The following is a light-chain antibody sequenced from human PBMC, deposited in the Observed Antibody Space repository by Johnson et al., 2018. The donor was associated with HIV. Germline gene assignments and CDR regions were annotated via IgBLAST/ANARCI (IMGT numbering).Light chain of an antibody. Sequence: QPVLTQPPSVSAAPGQKVTISCSGSNSNIGYNYVSWYQQVPGTAPKLLIYDNTKRPSGIPDRFSGSKSGTSATLGITGLQTGDEADYYCGTWDSSLSTPNHFFGAGTKVTVL. CDR3: GTWDSSLSTPNHF. V-gene: IGLV1-51*01. CDR1: NSNIGYNY. CDR2: DNT. J-gene: IGLJ1*01.